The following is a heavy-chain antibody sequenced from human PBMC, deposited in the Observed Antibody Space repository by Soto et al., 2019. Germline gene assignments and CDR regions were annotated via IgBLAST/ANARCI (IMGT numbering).Heavy chain of an antibody. Sequence: GGSLRLSCAASGFTFNSYTMAWVRQAPGKGLEWVSSISGSSGSLSYADSVQGRFTISRDNSRNTLYLQMNSLRDEDTAVYYCARDHEGSSGYYYYFDYWGRGTLVTVSS. V-gene: IGHV3-23*01. CDR3: ARDHEGSSGYYYYFDY. CDR2: ISGSSGSL. CDR1: GFTFNSYT. J-gene: IGHJ4*02. D-gene: IGHD3-22*01.